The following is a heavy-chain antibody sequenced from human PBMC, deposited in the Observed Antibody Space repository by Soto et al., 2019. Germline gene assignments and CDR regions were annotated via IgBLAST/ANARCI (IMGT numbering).Heavy chain of an antibody. CDR2: IVPITGMT. CDR1: GGTFSSSA. V-gene: IGHV1-69*01. CDR3: ARSIAFVLPLDL. Sequence: QVHLVQSGDEVKRPGSSVKVSCKPSGGTFSSSAITWVRQAPGQGLEWMGGIVPITGMTNYAQKFQDRVTITADESTGTAYMELRSLTSEDTAVYYCARSIAFVLPLDLWGPGSLVTISS. J-gene: IGHJ5*02. D-gene: IGHD2-8*01.